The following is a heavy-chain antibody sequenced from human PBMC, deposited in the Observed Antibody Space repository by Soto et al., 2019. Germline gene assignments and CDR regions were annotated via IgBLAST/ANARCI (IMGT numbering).Heavy chain of an antibody. CDR2: IYYSGST. J-gene: IGHJ4*02. V-gene: IGHV4-61*01. D-gene: IGHD1-26*01. CDR1: GGSVSSGSYY. CDR3: ARALVGAPAPYFDY. Sequence: SETLSLTYTVSGGSVSSGSYYWSWIRQPPGKGLEWIGYIYYSGSTNYNPSLKSRVTISVDTSKNQFSLKLSSVTAADTAVYYCARALVGAPAPYFDYWGQGTLVTVSS.